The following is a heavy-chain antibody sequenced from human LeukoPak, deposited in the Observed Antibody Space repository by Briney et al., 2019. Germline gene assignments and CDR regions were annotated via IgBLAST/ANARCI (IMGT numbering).Heavy chain of an antibody. V-gene: IGHV3-33*01. CDR2: IWYDGRHE. D-gene: IGHD1-26*01. Sequence: PGRSLRLSCAASGFTFSSHGIHWVRQTPGKGLEWVAVIWYDGRHEYYADSVKGRFTISRDNSKNTVFLQMNSLSPEDTAVYYCAREFFDREGGTTVLDYWGQGTLVTVSS. CDR3: AREFFDREGGTTVLDY. CDR1: GFTFSSHG. J-gene: IGHJ4*02.